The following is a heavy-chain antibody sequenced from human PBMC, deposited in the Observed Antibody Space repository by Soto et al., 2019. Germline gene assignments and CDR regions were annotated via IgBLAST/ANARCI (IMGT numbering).Heavy chain of an antibody. J-gene: IGHJ5*02. CDR2: IYYSGST. CDR3: ARYNIVLMVYASWFDP. CDR1: GGSISSYY. V-gene: IGHV4-59*01. Sequence: SETLSLTCTVSGGSISSYYWSWIRQPPGKGLEWIGYIYYSGSTNYNPSLKSRVTISVDTSKNQFSLKLSSVTAADTAVYYCARYNIVLMVYASWFDPWGQGTLVTVSS. D-gene: IGHD2-8*01.